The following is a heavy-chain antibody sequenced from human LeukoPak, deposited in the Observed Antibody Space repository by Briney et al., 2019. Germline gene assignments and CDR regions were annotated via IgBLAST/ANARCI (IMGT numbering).Heavy chain of an antibody. CDR1: GFTFSSYS. V-gene: IGHV3-21*01. CDR2: ISSSSSYI. CDR3: AKDRAVAGVRWFDP. J-gene: IGHJ5*02. D-gene: IGHD6-19*01. Sequence: PGGSLRLSCAASGFTFSSYSMNWVRQAPGKGLEWVSSISSSSSYIYYADSVKGRFTISRDNAKNSLYLQMNSLRAEDTAVYYCAKDRAVAGVRWFDPWGQGTLVTVSS.